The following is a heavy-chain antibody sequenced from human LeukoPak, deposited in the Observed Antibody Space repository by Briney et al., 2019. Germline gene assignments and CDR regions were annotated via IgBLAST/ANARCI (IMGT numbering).Heavy chain of an antibody. CDR3: ARGWGVTGTTFDY. CDR1: GGSISSYY. V-gene: IGHV4-59*01. D-gene: IGHD1-20*01. Sequence: PSETLSLTCTVSGGSISSYYWSWIRQPPGKGLEWIGYIYYSGSTNYNPSLKSRVTISVDTSKNQFSLKLSSVTAADTAVYYCARGWGVTGTTFDYRGQGTLVTVSS. CDR2: IYYSGST. J-gene: IGHJ4*02.